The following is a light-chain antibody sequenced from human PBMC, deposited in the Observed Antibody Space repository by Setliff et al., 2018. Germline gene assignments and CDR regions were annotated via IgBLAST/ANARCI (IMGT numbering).Light chain of an antibody. Sequence: QSVLAQPASVSGSPGQSITISCTGASSDIGDSNYVSWYQQHPGKAPKLIIYDVSDRPLGVSNRFSGSKSAYMASLIISGLQAEDEATYYCSSYTSSSTLQVFGTGTKVTVL. J-gene: IGLJ1*01. CDR3: SSYTSSSTLQV. CDR2: DVS. CDR1: SSDIGDSNY. V-gene: IGLV2-14*01.